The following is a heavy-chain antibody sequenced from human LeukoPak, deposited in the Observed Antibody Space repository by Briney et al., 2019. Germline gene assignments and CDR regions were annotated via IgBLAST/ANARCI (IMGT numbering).Heavy chain of an antibody. CDR2: ISSSSSYI. Sequence: GGSLRLSCAASGFTFSSYSMNWVRQAPGKGLEWVSSISSSSSYIYYADSVKGRFTISRDNAKNSLYLQMNSLRAEDTAVYYCARDHVGATTKVDYWGQGTLVTVSS. CDR3: ARDHVGATTKVDY. CDR1: GFTFSSYS. V-gene: IGHV3-21*01. J-gene: IGHJ4*02. D-gene: IGHD1-26*01.